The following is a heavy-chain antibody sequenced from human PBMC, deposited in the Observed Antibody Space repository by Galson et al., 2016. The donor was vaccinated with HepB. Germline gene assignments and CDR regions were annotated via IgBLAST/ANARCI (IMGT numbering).Heavy chain of an antibody. V-gene: IGHV3-15*01. J-gene: IGHJ4*02. CDR3: KTRIDPFAGDR. D-gene: IGHD3-16*01. CDR2: IHSRTDGGTT. Sequence: SLRLSCAASGFTFNKVWMRWVRQAPGKGLEWVGRIHSRTDGGTTDYAAPVKGRFIISRDDSKNTLYLQMNSLKTEDTAVYYCKTRIDPFAGDRWGQGTRVTASS. CDR1: GFTFNKVW.